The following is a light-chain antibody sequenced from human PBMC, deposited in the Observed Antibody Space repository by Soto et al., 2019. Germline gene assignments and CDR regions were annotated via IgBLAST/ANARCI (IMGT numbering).Light chain of an antibody. CDR1: QSVSSY. Sequence: EFVLTQSPATLSLSPGERATLSCRASQSVSSYLAWYQQKPGQAPRILIYDASNRATGIPARFSGTGAGTDFTLTINNLEPEDFAVYYCQVRSSWPFTFGQGTRLEIK. J-gene: IGKJ5*01. V-gene: IGKV3-11*01. CDR2: DAS. CDR3: QVRSSWPFT.